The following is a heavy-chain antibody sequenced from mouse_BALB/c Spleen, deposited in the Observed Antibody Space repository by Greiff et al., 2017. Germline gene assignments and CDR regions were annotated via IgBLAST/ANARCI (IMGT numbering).Heavy chain of an antibody. CDR2: ISSGGGST. CDR3: ARQGGSSWYLDD. J-gene: IGHJ1*01. V-gene: IGHV5-12-1*01. D-gene: IGHD1-1*01. CDR1: GFAFSSYD. Sequence: EVMLVESGGGLVKPGGSLKLSCAASGFAFSSYDMSWVRQTPEKRLEWVAYISSGGGSTYYPDTVTGRFTISRDNAKNTLYLQMSSLKSEDTAMYYCARQGGSSWYLDDWGAGTTVTVSS.